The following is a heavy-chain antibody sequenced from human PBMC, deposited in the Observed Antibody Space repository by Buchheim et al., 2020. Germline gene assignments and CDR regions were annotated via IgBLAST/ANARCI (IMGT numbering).Heavy chain of an antibody. D-gene: IGHD3-10*01. CDR2: ISSSGSTI. CDR1: GFTFSDYY. V-gene: IGHV3-11*01. CDR3: ARDLKFGRLTMVRGVIGGIPGAGFDY. J-gene: IGHJ4*02. Sequence: QVQLVESGGGLVKPGGSLRLSCAASGFTFSDYYMSWIRQAPGKGLEWVSYISSSGSTIYYADSVKGRFTISRDNAKNSLYLQMNSLRAEDTAVYYCARDLKFGRLTMVRGVIGGIPGAGFDYWGQGTL.